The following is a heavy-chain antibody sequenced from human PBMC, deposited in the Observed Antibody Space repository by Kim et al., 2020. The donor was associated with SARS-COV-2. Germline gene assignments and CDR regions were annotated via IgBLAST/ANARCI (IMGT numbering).Heavy chain of an antibody. D-gene: IGHD5-18*01. J-gene: IGHJ4*02. CDR3: AREDVDTAMVIFDY. V-gene: IGHV1-3*01. Sequence: QKFQGRVTITRDTSASTAYMELSSLRSEDTAVYYCAREDVDTAMVIFDYWGQGTLVTVSS.